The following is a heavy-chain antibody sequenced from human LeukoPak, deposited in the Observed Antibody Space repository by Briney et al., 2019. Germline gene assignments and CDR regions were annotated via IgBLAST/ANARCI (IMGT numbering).Heavy chain of an antibody. D-gene: IGHD3-3*01. J-gene: IGHJ6*03. V-gene: IGHV4-59*12. CDR2: IYNSGST. Sequence: SETLSLTCTVSGGSISSYYWSWIRQPPGKGPEWIGYIYNSGSTKYNPSLKSRVTISVDTSKNQFSLKLSSVTAADTAVYYCARVGRGFTIFGVVIPYYMDVWGKGTTVTVSS. CDR1: GGSISSYY. CDR3: ARVGRGFTIFGVVIPYYMDV.